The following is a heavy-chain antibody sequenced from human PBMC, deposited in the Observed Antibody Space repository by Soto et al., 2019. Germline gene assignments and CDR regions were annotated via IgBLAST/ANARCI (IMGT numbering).Heavy chain of an antibody. D-gene: IGHD6-6*01. Sequence: SVKVSCKASGGTFSSYAISWVRQAPGQGLEWMGGIIPIFGTANYAQKFQGRVTITADESTSTAYMELSSLRSEDTAVYYCAREHSSSSGWLDPWGQGTLVTVYS. CDR1: GGTFSSYA. J-gene: IGHJ5*02. CDR3: AREHSSSSGWLDP. CDR2: IIPIFGTA. V-gene: IGHV1-69*13.